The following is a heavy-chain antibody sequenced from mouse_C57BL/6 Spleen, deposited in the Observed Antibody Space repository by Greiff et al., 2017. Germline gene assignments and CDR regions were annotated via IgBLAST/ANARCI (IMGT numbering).Heavy chain of an antibody. V-gene: IGHV1-9*01. CDR2: ILPGSGST. Sequence: QVQLQQSGAELMKPGASVKLSCKATGYTFTGYWIEWVKQRPGHGLEWIGEILPGSGSTNYNEKFKGKATFTAGTSSNTAYMQLSSLTTEDSAIYYCARSTITTVVASRYFNVWGTETTVTVA. D-gene: IGHD1-1*01. CDR3: ARSTITTVVASRYFNV. CDR1: GYTFTGYW. J-gene: IGHJ1*03.